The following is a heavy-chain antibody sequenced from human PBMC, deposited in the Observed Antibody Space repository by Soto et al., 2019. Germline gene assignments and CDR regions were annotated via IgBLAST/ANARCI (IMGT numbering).Heavy chain of an antibody. J-gene: IGHJ4*02. CDR3: ARVVGPAAAGTKPHYFDY. D-gene: IGHD6-13*01. CDR2: IYYSGST. CDR1: GGSISSGDYY. V-gene: IGHV4-30-4*01. Sequence: SETLSLTCTVSGGSISSGDYYWSWIRQPPGKGLEWIGYIYYSGSTYYNPSLKSRVTISVDTSKNQFSLKLSSVTAADTAVYYCARVVGPAAAGTKPHYFDYWGQGTLVTVPQ.